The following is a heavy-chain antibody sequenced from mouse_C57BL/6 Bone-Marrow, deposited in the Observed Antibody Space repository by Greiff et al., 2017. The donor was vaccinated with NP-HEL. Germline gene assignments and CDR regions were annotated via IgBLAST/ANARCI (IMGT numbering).Heavy chain of an antibody. V-gene: IGHV1-22*01. D-gene: IGHD2-5*01. J-gene: IGHJ4*01. CDR2: INPNNGGT. CDR1: GYTFTDYN. CDR3: ARKGYYSNYESAMDY. Sequence: VQLQQSGPELVKPGASVKMSCKASGYTFTDYNMHWVKQSHGKSLEWIGYINPNNGGTSYNQKFKGKATLTVNKSSSTAYMELRSLTSEDSAVYYCARKGYYSNYESAMDYWGQGTSVTVSS.